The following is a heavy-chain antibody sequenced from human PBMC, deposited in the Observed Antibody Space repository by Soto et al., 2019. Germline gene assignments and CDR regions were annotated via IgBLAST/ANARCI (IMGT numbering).Heavy chain of an antibody. V-gene: IGHV3-64*01. D-gene: IGHD2-2*01. CDR3: ARDCSSTSCYHPADAFDI. J-gene: IGHJ3*02. Sequence: EVQLVESGGGLVQPGGSLRLSCAASGFTFSSYAMHWVRQAPGKGLEYVSAISSNGGSTYYANSVKGSFTISRDNSKNTLYLQMGSLRAEDMAVYYCARDCSSTSCYHPADAFDIWGQGTMVTVSS. CDR1: GFTFSSYA. CDR2: ISSNGGST.